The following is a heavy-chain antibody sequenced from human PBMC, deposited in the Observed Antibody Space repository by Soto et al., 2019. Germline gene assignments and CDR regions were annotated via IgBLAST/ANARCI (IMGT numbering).Heavy chain of an antibody. V-gene: IGHV3-48*03. Sequence: GGSLRLSCAASGFTFSSYEMNWVRQAPGKGLEWVSYISSSGSTIYYADSVKGRFTISRDNAKNSLYLQMNSLRAEDTAVYYCARSGIGGYYDSSGYWVDYWGQGTLVTVSS. CDR1: GFTFSSYE. CDR2: ISSSGSTI. D-gene: IGHD3-22*01. CDR3: ARSGIGGYYDSSGYWVDY. J-gene: IGHJ4*02.